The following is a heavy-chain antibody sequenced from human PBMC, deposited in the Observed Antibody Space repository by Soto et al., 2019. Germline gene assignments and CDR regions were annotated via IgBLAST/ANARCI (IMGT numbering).Heavy chain of an antibody. V-gene: IGHV4-34*01. CDR2: INHSGST. J-gene: IGHJ6*02. CDR1: GGSFSGYY. Sequence: PSETLSLTCAVYGGSFSGYYWSWIRQPPGKGLEWIGEINHSGSTNYNPSLKSRVTISVDTSKNQFSLKLSSVTAADTAVYYCARLPLVAATLGYYYYGVDVWGQGTTVTVSS. D-gene: IGHD2-15*01. CDR3: ARLPLVAATLGYYYYGVDV.